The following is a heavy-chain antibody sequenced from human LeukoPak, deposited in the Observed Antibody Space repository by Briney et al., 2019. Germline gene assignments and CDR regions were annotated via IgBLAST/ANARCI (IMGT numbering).Heavy chain of an antibody. CDR3: TRIFYYGTRGYYPDF. CDR2: SKKKDYAYST. J-gene: IGHJ4*02. CDR1: GFTFSDHH. V-gene: IGHV3-72*01. Sequence: PGGSLRLSCAASGFTFSDHHMDWVRQAPGKGLEWIVRSKKKDYAYSTVYAASVKGRFTFSRDDPKDSLYLQMNRLTTEDTAVYYCTRIFYYGTRGYYPDFGGQGTLVTVSS. D-gene: IGHD3-22*01.